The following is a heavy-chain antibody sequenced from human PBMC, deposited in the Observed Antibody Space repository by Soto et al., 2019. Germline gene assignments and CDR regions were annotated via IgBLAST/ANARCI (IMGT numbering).Heavy chain of an antibody. D-gene: IGHD3-16*02. J-gene: IGHJ4*02. V-gene: IGHV4-39*01. CDR2: IYYSGST. CDR1: GGSISSSSYY. Sequence: PSETLSLTCTVSGGSISSSSYYWGWIRQPPGKGLEWIGSIYYSGSTYYNPSLKSRVTISVDTSKNQFSLKLSSVTAADTAVYYCASKSYVWGSYRFGGQGTQVTVSS. CDR3: ASKSYVWGSYRF.